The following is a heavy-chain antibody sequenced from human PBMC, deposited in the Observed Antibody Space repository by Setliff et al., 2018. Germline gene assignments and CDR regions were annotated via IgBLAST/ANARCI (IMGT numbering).Heavy chain of an antibody. V-gene: IGHV3-48*03. Sequence: LRLSCAASGFTFSSYAMSWVRQAPGKGLEWVSAISSSGGSTIYYVDSVKGRFTISRDNAKNSLYLQMNSLRAEDTAVYYCARYSSGWFFDYWGQGTPVTVSS. D-gene: IGHD6-19*01. CDR2: ISSSGGSTI. J-gene: IGHJ4*02. CDR1: GFTFSSYA. CDR3: ARYSSGWFFDY.